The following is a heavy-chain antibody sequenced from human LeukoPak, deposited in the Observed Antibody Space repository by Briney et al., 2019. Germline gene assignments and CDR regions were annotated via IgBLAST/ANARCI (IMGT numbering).Heavy chain of an antibody. Sequence: GSVKVSCLASGYIFTSYYLNWLRQAPGQGLEWMGIINYSGGSKNYARKLQGRVTMTRDKSTRTLYLELSSLRSDDTAVYYCARDAGKYYYDSSGYAWWFDPWGQGTLVTVSS. V-gene: IGHV1-46*01. D-gene: IGHD3-22*01. CDR1: GYIFTSYY. J-gene: IGHJ5*02. CDR2: INYSGGSK. CDR3: ARDAGKYYYDSSGYAWWFDP.